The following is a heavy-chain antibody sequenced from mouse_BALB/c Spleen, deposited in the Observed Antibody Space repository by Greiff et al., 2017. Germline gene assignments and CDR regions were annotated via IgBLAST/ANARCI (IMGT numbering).Heavy chain of an antibody. D-gene: IGHD1-1*01. Sequence: QVQLLQSGPELVKPGASVKISCKASGYAFSSSWMNWVKQRPGQGLEWIGRIYPGDGDTNYNGKFKGKATLTADKSSSTAYMQLSSLTSVDSAVYFCARSSSYPCWYFDVWGAGTTVTVSS. CDR2: IYPGDGDT. J-gene: IGHJ1*01. CDR3: ARSSSYPCWYFDV. CDR1: GYAFSSSW. V-gene: IGHV1-82*01.